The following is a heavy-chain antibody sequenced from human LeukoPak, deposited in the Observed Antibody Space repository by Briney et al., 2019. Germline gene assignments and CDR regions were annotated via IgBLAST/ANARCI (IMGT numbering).Heavy chain of an antibody. CDR1: GFTFSSYA. Sequence: PGGSLRLSCAASGFTFSSYAMHWVRQAPGKGLEWVAVISYDGSNKYYADSVKGRFTISRDNSKNTLYLQMNSLRAEDTAVYYCARVFCSGGSCYPRGSFYYYYYGMDVWGKGTTVTVSS. CDR2: ISYDGSNK. V-gene: IGHV3-30*04. CDR3: ARVFCSGGSCYPRGSFYYYYYGMDV. J-gene: IGHJ6*04. D-gene: IGHD2-15*01.